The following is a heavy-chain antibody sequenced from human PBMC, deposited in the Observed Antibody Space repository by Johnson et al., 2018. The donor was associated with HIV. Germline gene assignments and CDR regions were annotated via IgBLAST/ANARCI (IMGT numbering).Heavy chain of an antibody. Sequence: VQLVESGGGVVRPGGSLRLSCAASGFTFTNAWMHWVRQAPGKGLEWVSRINSDGSSTICADSVKGRFTISRDNAKNTLYLQMGSLRAEDMAVYYCARGTVCGGDCYSRAFDIWGQGTMVTVSS. CDR2: INSDGSST. CDR3: ARGTVCGGDCYSRAFDI. D-gene: IGHD2-21*02. V-gene: IGHV3-74*02. CDR1: GFTFTNAW. J-gene: IGHJ3*02.